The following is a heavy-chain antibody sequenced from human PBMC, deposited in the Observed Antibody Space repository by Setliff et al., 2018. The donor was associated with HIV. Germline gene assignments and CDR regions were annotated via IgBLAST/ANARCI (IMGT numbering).Heavy chain of an antibody. J-gene: IGHJ4*02. Sequence: PGESLKISCKASGYTFSNSWIAWVRQMPGKGLEWVGVIYPRDSDTRYTPSFQGQVTISVDKSISTAYLQWSSLKASDTAIYYCATGDDLKTRGFDHWGQGTLVTVSS. V-gene: IGHV5-51*01. CDR1: GYTFSNSW. CDR2: IYPRDSDT. CDR3: ATGDDLKTRGFDH. D-gene: IGHD1-1*01.